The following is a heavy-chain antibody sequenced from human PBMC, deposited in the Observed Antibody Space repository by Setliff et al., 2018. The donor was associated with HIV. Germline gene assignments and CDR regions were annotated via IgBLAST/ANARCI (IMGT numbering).Heavy chain of an antibody. CDR1: GGSISAHY. V-gene: IGHV4-4*09. Sequence: KPSETLSLTCSVSGGSISAHYWSWIRQSPGKGLEWIGYIYGSGITNYNPSLRGRVTISIDTSKNQFSLRLNSVTAADTAVYYCATRPADTKWYGVFDYWGQGKLVTVSS. CDR2: IYGSGIT. CDR3: ATRPADTKWYGVFDY. J-gene: IGHJ4*02. D-gene: IGHD3-10*01.